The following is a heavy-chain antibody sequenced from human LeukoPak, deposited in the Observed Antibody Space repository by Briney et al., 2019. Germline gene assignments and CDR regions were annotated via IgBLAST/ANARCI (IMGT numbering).Heavy chain of an antibody. CDR1: GGSISSYY. CDR3: ARGRYYYDSSGYYCFDY. Sequence: SETLSLTCTVSGGSISSYYWSWIRQPPGKGLEWIGYIYYSGSTNYNPSLKSRVTISVDTSKNQFSLKLSSVTAADTAVYYCARGRYYYDSSGYYCFDYWGQGALVTVSS. J-gene: IGHJ4*02. V-gene: IGHV4-59*01. D-gene: IGHD3-22*01. CDR2: IYYSGST.